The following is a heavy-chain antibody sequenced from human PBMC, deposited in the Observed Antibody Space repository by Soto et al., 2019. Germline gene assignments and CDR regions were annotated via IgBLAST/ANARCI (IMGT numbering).Heavy chain of an antibody. J-gene: IGHJ6*02. CDR2: IYHSGST. Sequence: SETLSLTCAVSGGSISSSNWWSGVRRPPGKGLEWIGEIYHSGSTNYNPSLKSRVTISVDKSKNQFSLQLNSVTPEDTAVYYCTKQKGDSRTYNGMDVWGQRTTVTVSS. V-gene: IGHV4-4*02. CDR1: GGSISSSNW. CDR3: TKQKGDSRTYNGMDV. D-gene: IGHD2-21*02.